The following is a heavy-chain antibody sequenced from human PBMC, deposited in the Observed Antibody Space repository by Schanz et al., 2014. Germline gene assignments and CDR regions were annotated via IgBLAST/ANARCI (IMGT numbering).Heavy chain of an antibody. CDR3: AKGSMAARPLLPTDYYFYGTDI. CDR2: ISRDGTTS. D-gene: IGHD6-6*01. J-gene: IGHJ6*02. Sequence: QVQLVESGGVVVQPGNSLRLSCAASGFIFNDYYMNWIRQAPGKGLEWLSYISRDGTTSYYADSVKGRFTISRDNAKNSLYLQMNSLRDEDTAVYYCAKGSMAARPLLPTDYYFYGTDIWGQGTTVTVSS. CDR1: GFIFNDYY. V-gene: IGHV3-11*04.